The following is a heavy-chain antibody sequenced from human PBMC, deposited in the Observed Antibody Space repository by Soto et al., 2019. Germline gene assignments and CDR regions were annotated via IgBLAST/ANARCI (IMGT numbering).Heavy chain of an antibody. CDR2: ISSSSSYI. CDR1: GFTFSSYS. J-gene: IGHJ4*02. Sequence: EVQLVESGGGLVKPGGSLRLSCAASGFTFSSYSMNWVRQAPGKGLEWVSSISSSSSYIYYADSVKGRFTSSRDNAKNSLYLQMHSLRAEDTAVYYCARYTLYYDSSGYCPFGYWGQGNLVTVSS. V-gene: IGHV3-21*01. D-gene: IGHD3-22*01. CDR3: ARYTLYYDSSGYCPFGY.